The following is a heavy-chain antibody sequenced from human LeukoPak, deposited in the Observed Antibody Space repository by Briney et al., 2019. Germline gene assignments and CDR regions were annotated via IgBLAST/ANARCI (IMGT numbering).Heavy chain of an antibody. J-gene: IGHJ5*02. CDR1: GGSISSYY. Sequence: SETLSLTCTVSGGSISSYYWSWIRQPPGKGLEWIGYIYYSGSTNYNPSLKSRVTISVDTSKNQFSLKLSSVTAADTAVYYCARHHGWYSWFDPWGQGTLVTVSS. V-gene: IGHV4-59*08. D-gene: IGHD6-19*01. CDR2: IYYSGST. CDR3: ARHHGWYSWFDP.